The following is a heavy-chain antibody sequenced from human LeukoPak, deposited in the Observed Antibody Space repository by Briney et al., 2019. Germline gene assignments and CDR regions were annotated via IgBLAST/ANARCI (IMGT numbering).Heavy chain of an antibody. CDR2: MNPKSGYT. V-gene: IGHV1-8*01. D-gene: IGHD4-17*01. CDR3: ARTSEGVTTFDY. CDR1: GYTFTSYD. J-gene: IGHJ4*02. Sequence: ASVKVSCKASGYTFTSYDINWVRQATGQGLEYLGWMNPKSGYTGYAQKFQGRVTMTRDTSISTAYMDLSRLTPDDTAVYYCARTSEGVTTFDYWGQGTLVTVSS.